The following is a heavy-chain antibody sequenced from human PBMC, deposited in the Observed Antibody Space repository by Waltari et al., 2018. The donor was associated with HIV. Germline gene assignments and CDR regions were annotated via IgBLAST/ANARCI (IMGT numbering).Heavy chain of an antibody. CDR1: GDSVPRDSAA. V-gene: IGHV6-1*02. CDR3: ARDSNGLDY. J-gene: IGHJ4*02. Sequence: HVQLLQSGPGLVTSSPTLSITCSIPGDSVPRDSAARTWIRLSPSGRLEWLGRTYHRSKWFQLYAPSVRGRIRVDVDTSVNHFSLHLDSVTPDDTAVYYCARDSNGLDYWGQGTVVTVSS. CDR2: TYHRSKWFQ. D-gene: IGHD4-4*01.